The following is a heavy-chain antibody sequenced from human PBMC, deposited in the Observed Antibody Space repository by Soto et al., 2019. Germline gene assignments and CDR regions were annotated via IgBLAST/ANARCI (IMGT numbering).Heavy chain of an antibody. V-gene: IGHV4-34*01. J-gene: IGHJ4*02. CDR2: ISRSGSP. CDR3: AREPLT. Sequence: SETLSLTCAVYGGSFIDYYWSWIRQSPGKGLEWIGEISRSGSPNYNPSLKSRVTMSVVTSKNQFSLKLSSVTAADTAVYYCAREPLTWGQGTLVTVSS. CDR1: GGSFIDYY.